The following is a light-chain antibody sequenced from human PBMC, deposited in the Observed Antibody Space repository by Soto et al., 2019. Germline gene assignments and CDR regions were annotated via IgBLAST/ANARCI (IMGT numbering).Light chain of an antibody. CDR2: KAS. V-gene: IGKV1-5*03. Sequence: DYQVTQSPSTLSASVGDRVTITWRASQNIYTWLAWYQQKPGIAPKLLIHKASTLESGVPSRFSGSGSGTEFTLTISSLQPDDFATYYCQHYNSYSEAFGQGTKVDIK. CDR1: QNIYTW. J-gene: IGKJ1*01. CDR3: QHYNSYSEA.